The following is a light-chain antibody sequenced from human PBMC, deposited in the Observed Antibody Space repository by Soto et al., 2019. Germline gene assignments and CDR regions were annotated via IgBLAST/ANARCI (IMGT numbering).Light chain of an antibody. CDR1: RSNVGNNA. Sequence: QSVLTQPPSVSEAPRQRVTISCSGSRSNVGNNAVNWYQQLPGKAPKLLIYYDDLLPSGVSDRFSGSKSGTSASLAISGLQSEDEADYYCAVWADNLNGPVFGGGAKLTVL. CDR2: YDD. CDR3: AVWADNLNGPV. V-gene: IGLV1-36*01. J-gene: IGLJ2*01.